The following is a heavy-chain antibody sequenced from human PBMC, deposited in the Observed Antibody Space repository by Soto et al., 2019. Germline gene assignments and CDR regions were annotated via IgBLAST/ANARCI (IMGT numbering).Heavy chain of an antibody. CDR2: INHVGIT. D-gene: IGHD2-15*01. CDR3: KREHELWGGRQPHIAS. Sequence: SETLSLTCAGSGGSFRGFYWTWIRQSPGKGREWLGDINHVGITSYNPSLKSRVSIPVDTSKSQFSLKLSSVTAADTAVYDCKREHELWGGRQPHIASWGQGTLVTGS. V-gene: IGHV4-34*01. CDR1: GGSFRGFY. J-gene: IGHJ4*02.